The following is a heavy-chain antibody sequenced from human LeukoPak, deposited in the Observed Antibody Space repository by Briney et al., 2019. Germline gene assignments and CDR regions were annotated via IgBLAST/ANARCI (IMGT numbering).Heavy chain of an antibody. CDR3: ARGVVVVVAATPPSDWFDP. CDR2: IYTSGST. D-gene: IGHD2-15*01. CDR1: TGSISSYY. Sequence: PSETLSLTCTVSTGSISSYYWSWIRQPAGKGLEWIGRIYTSGSTNYNPSLKSRVTMSVDTSKNQFSLKLSSVTAADTAVYYCARGVVVVVAATPPSDWFDPWGQGTLVTVSS. J-gene: IGHJ5*02. V-gene: IGHV4-4*07.